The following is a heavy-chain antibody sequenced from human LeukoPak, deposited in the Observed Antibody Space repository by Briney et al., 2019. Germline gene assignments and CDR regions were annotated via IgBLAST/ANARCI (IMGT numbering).Heavy chain of an antibody. CDR2: IRSKANNYAT. D-gene: IGHD3-22*01. J-gene: IGHJ4*02. V-gene: IGHV3-73*01. Sequence: GGSLRLSCAASGFTFSSYAMHWVRQASGKGLEWVGRIRSKANNYATAYAASVKGRFTISRDDSKNTAYLQMNSLKTEDTAVYYCTGDNFDSSVKFDYWGQGTLVTVSS. CDR3: TGDNFDSSVKFDY. CDR1: GFTFSSYA.